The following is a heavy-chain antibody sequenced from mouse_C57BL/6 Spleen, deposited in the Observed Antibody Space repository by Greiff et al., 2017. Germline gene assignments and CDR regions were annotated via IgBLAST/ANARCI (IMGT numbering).Heavy chain of an antibody. D-gene: IGHD1-1*01. CDR1: GFTFSDYG. CDR2: ISSGSSTI. Sequence: EVKLMESGGGLVKPGGSLKLSCAASGFTFSDYGMHWVRQAPEKGLEWVAYISSGSSTIYYADTVKGRFTISRDNAKNTLFLQMTSLRSEDTAMYYCARESSSWYFDVWGTGTTVTVSS. CDR3: ARESSSWYFDV. V-gene: IGHV5-17*01. J-gene: IGHJ1*03.